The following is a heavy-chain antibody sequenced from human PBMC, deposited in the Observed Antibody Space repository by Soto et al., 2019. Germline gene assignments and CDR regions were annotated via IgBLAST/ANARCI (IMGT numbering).Heavy chain of an antibody. D-gene: IGHD1-26*01. V-gene: IGHV3-21*01. Sequence: GGSLRLSCAASGFTFSSYSMNWVRQAPGKGLEWVSSISSSSSYIYYADSVKGRFTISRDNAKNSLYLQMNSLRAEDTAVYYCARYVGATTFVDYWGQGTLVTVSS. J-gene: IGHJ4*02. CDR2: ISSSSSYI. CDR1: GFTFSSYS. CDR3: ARYVGATTFVDY.